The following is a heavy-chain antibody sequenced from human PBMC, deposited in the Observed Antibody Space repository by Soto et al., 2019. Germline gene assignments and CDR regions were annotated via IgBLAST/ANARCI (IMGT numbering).Heavy chain of an antibody. CDR2: ISGSGGST. Sequence: GGSLRLCCPSSGGPFISYAMSWVRPAPGKGLEWVSAISGSGGSTYYADSVKGRFTISRDNSKNTLYLQMNSLRAEDTAVYYCAKDQAFDYWGQVTLVTFSS. CDR1: GGPFISYA. V-gene: IGHV3-23*01. J-gene: IGHJ4*02. CDR3: AKDQAFDY.